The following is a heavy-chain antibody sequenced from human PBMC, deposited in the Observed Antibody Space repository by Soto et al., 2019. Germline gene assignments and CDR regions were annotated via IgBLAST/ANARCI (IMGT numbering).Heavy chain of an antibody. Sequence: ASVKVSCKASGYTFTGYYMHWVRQAPGQGLEWMGWINPNSGGTNYAQKFQGRITMTRDASISTAYMELSRLRSDDTAVYYCARDWGPEFSGSPRGAFDISGQGTMVTVSS. V-gene: IGHV1-2*02. CDR2: INPNSGGT. CDR3: ARDWGPEFSGSPRGAFDI. CDR1: GYTFTGYY. J-gene: IGHJ3*02. D-gene: IGHD3-22*01.